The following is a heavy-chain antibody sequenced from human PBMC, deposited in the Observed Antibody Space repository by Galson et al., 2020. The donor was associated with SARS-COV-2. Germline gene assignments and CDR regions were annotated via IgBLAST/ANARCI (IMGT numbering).Heavy chain of an antibody. J-gene: IGHJ5*02. V-gene: IGHV1-18*04. CDR3: ARDTNLDYYDSSEAPNWFDP. CDR2: LSAYNGNT. D-gene: IGHD3-22*01. Sequence: SAKVYRNAPGYTFTSNGIRWVRQAHGQGLKWMGRLSAYNGNTNYAQKLQGKVTMTTDTSTSTAYMELRSLRSDDTAVYYCARDTNLDYYDSSEAPNWFDPWGQGTLVTVSS. CDR1: GYTFTSNG.